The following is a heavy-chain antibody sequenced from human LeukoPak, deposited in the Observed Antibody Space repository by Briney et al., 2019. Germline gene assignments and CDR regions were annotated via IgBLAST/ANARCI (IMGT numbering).Heavy chain of an antibody. J-gene: IGHJ4*02. CDR2: ISYDGSNK. Sequence: GRSLRLSCAASGFTFSSYAMHWVRQAPGKGLEWVAVISYDGSNKYYADSVKGRFTISRDNAKNSPYLQMNSLRAEDTAVYYCARDGSYYDFWSGYYYWGQGTLVTVSS. D-gene: IGHD3-3*01. CDR1: GFTFSSYA. V-gene: IGHV3-30-3*01. CDR3: ARDGSYYDFWSGYYY.